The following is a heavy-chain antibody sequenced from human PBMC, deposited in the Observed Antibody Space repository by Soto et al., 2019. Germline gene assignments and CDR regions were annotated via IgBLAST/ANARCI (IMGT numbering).Heavy chain of an antibody. CDR3: ARLQGYCSGGSCYFWFDP. CDR2: IYYSGST. V-gene: IGHV4-59*08. J-gene: IGHJ5*02. Sequence: LETLSLTCTVSGGSISSYYGSWIRQPPGKGLEWIGYIYYSGSTNYNPSLKSRVTISVDTSKNQFSLKLSSVTAADTAVYYCARLQGYCSGGSCYFWFDPWGQGTLVTAPQ. CDR1: GGSISSYY. D-gene: IGHD2-15*01.